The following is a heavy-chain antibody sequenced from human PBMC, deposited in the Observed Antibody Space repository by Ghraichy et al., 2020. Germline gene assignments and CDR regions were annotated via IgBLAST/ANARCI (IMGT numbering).Heavy chain of an antibody. V-gene: IGHV3-30*02. CDR3: AKQGTRGVATTDY. CDR1: GFTFSSYG. CDR2: IRFDGSNK. J-gene: IGHJ4*02. Sequence: GGSLRLSCAASGFTFSSYGMHWVRQPPGKGLEWVAFIRFDGSNKYYANSVTGRFTVSRDNSKNTLYLQMNSLRTKDTALYFCAKQGTRGVATTDYWGQGTLVTASS. D-gene: IGHD5-12*01.